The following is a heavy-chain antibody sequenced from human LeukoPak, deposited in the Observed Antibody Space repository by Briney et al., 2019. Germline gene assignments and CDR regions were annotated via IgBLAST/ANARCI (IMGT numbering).Heavy chain of an antibody. D-gene: IGHD1-14*01. V-gene: IGHV3-23*01. Sequence: HPGGSLRLPCAASGFTFSSYAMSWVRQAPGKGLEWVSAISGSGGSTYYADSVKGRFTISRDNSKNTLYLQMNSLRAEDTAVYYCAKDFGRNLGGPGYWGRGTLVIVSS. J-gene: IGHJ4*02. CDR1: GFTFSSYA. CDR2: ISGSGGST. CDR3: AKDFGRNLGGPGY.